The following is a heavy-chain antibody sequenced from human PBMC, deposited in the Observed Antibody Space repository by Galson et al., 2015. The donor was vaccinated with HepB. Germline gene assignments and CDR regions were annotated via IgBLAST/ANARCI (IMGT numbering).Heavy chain of an antibody. Sequence: SVKVSCKASGGTFSSYAISWVRQAPGQGLEWMGGIIPIFGTANYAQKFQGRVTITADESTSTAYMELSSLRSEDTAVYYCARVQISAYYFDYWGQGTLVTVSS. CDR1: GGTFSSYA. CDR2: IIPIFGTA. J-gene: IGHJ4*02. V-gene: IGHV1-69*13. CDR3: ARVQISAYYFDY. D-gene: IGHD1-1*01.